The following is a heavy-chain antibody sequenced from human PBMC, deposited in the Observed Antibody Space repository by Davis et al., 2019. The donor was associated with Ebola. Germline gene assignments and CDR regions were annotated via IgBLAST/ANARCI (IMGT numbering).Heavy chain of an antibody. CDR1: GGSFSGYY. J-gene: IGHJ4*02. V-gene: IGHV4-34*01. D-gene: IGHD6-19*01. CDR2: INHSGST. Sequence: SETLSLTCAVYGGSFSGYYWSWIRQPPGKGLEWIGEINHSGSTNYNPSLKSRVTISVDTSKNQFSLKLSSVTAADTAVYYCAKAHIAVAVYYWGQGTLVTVSS. CDR3: AKAHIAVAVYY.